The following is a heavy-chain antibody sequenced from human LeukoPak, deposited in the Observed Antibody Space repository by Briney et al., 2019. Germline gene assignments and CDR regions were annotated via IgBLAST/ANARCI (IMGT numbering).Heavy chain of an antibody. D-gene: IGHD3-10*01. CDR2: IYYSGST. V-gene: IGHV4-39*07. J-gene: IGHJ6*03. Sequence: SETLSLTCTVSGGSISSSSYYWGWIRQPPGKGLEWIGSIYYSGSTYYNPSLKSRVTISVDTSKNQFSLKLSSVTAADTAVYYCARHTYYYDSGKTSGYYYMDVWGKGTAVTISS. CDR1: GGSISSSSYY. CDR3: ARHTYYYDSGKTSGYYYMDV.